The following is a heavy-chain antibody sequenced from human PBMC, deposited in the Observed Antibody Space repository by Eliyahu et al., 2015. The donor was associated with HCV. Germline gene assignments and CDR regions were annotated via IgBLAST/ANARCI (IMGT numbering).Heavy chain of an antibody. CDR2: TYYRSKWYN. CDR3: ARGVILWFGEYYEGGMDV. J-gene: IGHJ6*02. Sequence: QVQLQQSGPGLVKPSQTLSLTCAIXGDSVSSNSXAWNWIRQSPSRGLEWLGRTYYRSKWYNDYAVSVKSRITINPDTSKNQFSLQLNSVTPEDTAVYYCARGVILWFGEYYEGGMDVWGQGTTVTVSS. CDR1: GDSVSSNSXA. D-gene: IGHD3-10*01. V-gene: IGHV6-1*01.